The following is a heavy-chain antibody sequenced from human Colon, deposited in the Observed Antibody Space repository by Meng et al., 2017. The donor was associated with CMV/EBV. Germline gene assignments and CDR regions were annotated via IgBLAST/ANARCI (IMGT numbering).Heavy chain of an antibody. Sequence: GESLKISCAASGFTFSSYSMNWVRQAPGKGLEWVSSISSSSSYIYYADSVKGRFTISRDNAKNSLYLQMNSLRAEDTAVYYCTLKYYDFWSGYPRGWGQGTLVTVSS. CDR1: GFTFSSYS. CDR3: TLKYYDFWSGYPRG. J-gene: IGHJ4*02. V-gene: IGHV3-21*03. CDR2: ISSSSSYI. D-gene: IGHD3-3*01.